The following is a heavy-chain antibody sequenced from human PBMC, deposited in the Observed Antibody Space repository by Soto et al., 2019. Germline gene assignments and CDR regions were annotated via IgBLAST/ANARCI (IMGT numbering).Heavy chain of an antibody. Sequence: GGSLRLSSGASGFTFNSFAMHWVRQAPGKGLEWVAVIASDGTNIYYADSVKGRFTISRDNSKNTLYLQMISLRAEDTAVYFCTKAYTNGWAYFDYWGQGTPVTVSS. CDR2: IASDGTNI. J-gene: IGHJ4*02. V-gene: IGHV3-30*18. CDR3: TKAYTNGWAYFDY. CDR1: GFTFNSFA. D-gene: IGHD6-19*01.